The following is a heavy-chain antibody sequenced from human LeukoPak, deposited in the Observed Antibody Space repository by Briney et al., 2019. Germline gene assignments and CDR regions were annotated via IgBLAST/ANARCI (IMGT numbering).Heavy chain of an antibody. CDR2: ISGDGRNI. Sequence: PGGSLRLSCVASGFTFSSYWMHWVRQDPRKGLVWVSRISGDGRNINYADSVRGRFTISRDNAKNTLYLQMNTLRVEDTAVYYCAKDGFVERGYDSSGYYFNWGQGTLVTVSS. J-gene: IGHJ4*02. CDR3: AKDGFVERGYDSSGYYFN. D-gene: IGHD3-22*01. CDR1: GFTFSSYW. V-gene: IGHV3-74*01.